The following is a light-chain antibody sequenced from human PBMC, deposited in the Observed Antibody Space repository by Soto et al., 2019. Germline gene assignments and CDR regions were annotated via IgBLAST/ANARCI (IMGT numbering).Light chain of an antibody. CDR2: EVT. Sequence: QSALTQPPSASGSPGQSVTISCTGTSSDVGGYNYVSWYQQHPGKAPKLVIYEVTKRPSGVPDRFSGSRSGNTASLTVSGLQAEDEATYYCSSYAGSSILFGGGTKVTVL. CDR1: SSDVGGYNY. CDR3: SSYAGSSIL. J-gene: IGLJ2*01. V-gene: IGLV2-8*01.